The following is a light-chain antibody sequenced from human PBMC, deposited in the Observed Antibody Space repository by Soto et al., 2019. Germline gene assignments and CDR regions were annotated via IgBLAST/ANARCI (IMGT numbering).Light chain of an antibody. J-gene: IGKJ1*01. Sequence: DIQMTQSPSTLSASVGDRVTITCRASQSISSWLAWYQQKPGKAPRLLIYDASYLERGVPSRFSGSGSGTELTLTISDLQSDDLATYYCQQYNSFWTFGQGTKVEI. V-gene: IGKV1-5*01. CDR3: QQYNSFWT. CDR1: QSISSW. CDR2: DAS.